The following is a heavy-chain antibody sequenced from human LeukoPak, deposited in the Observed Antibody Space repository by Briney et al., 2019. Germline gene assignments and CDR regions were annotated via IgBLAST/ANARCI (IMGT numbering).Heavy chain of an antibody. CDR3: GKDGGQYSSGPEFDP. CDR1: GIVFSNTA. J-gene: IGHJ5*02. CDR2: ISGGGERT. Sequence: GGSLRLXCAASGIVFSNTAMNWARQSPGRGLEWVSAISGGGERTFYADSVKGRFTISRDNSKNMVYLQMNSLRADETAIYYCGKDGGQYSSGPEFDPRGQGALVTVSS. V-gene: IGHV3-23*01. D-gene: IGHD6-19*01.